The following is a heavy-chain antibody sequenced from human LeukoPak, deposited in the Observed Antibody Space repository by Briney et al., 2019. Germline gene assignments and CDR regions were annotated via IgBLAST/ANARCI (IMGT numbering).Heavy chain of an antibody. CDR3: ARALLWFGESNYFDY. D-gene: IGHD3-10*01. CDR2: ISSSSSYI. J-gene: IGHJ4*02. V-gene: IGHV3-21*01. CDR1: GFPFSSYS. Sequence: GGSLRPSCAASGFPFSSYSMNWVRQAPGKGLEWVSSISSSSSYIYYADSVKGRFTISRDNAKNSLYLQMNSLRAEDTAVYYCARALLWFGESNYFDYWGQGTLVTVSS.